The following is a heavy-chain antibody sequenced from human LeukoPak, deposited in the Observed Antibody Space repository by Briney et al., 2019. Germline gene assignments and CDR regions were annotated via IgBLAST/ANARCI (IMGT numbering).Heavy chain of an antibody. CDR2: IYYSGST. CDR1: GGSISSYY. CDR3: ARILAQAGYFDY. Sequence: PSETLSLTCTVSGGSISSYYWSWIRQPPGKGLEWIGYIYYSGSTNYNPSLKSRVTISVDTSKNQFSLKLSSVTAADTAVYYCARILAQAGYFDYWGQGTLVTVSS. J-gene: IGHJ4*02. D-gene: IGHD2/OR15-2a*01. V-gene: IGHV4-59*12.